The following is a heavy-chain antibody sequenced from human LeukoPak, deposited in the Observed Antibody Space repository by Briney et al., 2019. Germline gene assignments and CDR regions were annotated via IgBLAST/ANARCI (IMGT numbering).Heavy chain of an antibody. V-gene: IGHV1-24*01. CDR2: FDPEDGET. CDR3: ATEAPDSSGYYLFDY. Sequence: ASAKVSCKVSGYTLTELSMHWVRQAPGKGLEWMGGFDPEDGETIYAQKFQGRVTMTEDTSTDTAHMELSSLRSEDTAVYYCATEAPDSSGYYLFDYWGQGTLVTVSS. CDR1: GYTLTELS. D-gene: IGHD3-22*01. J-gene: IGHJ4*02.